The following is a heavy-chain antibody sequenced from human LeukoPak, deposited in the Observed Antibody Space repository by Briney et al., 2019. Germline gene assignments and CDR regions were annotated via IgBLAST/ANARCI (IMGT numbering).Heavy chain of an antibody. J-gene: IGHJ4*02. D-gene: IGHD6-13*01. Sequence: GRSLRLSCTASGFTFSSYGMHWVRQAPGKGLEWVAIIWYDGSNKYYADSVKGRFTVSRDNSKNTLYLQMNSLRAEDTAVYYCAREGIAGYYFDYWGQGTLITVSS. CDR1: GFTFSSYG. CDR3: AREGIAGYYFDY. V-gene: IGHV3-33*01. CDR2: IWYDGSNK.